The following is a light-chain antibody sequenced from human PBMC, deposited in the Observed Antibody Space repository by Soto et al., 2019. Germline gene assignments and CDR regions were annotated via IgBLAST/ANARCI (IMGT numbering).Light chain of an antibody. CDR2: DAS. CDR1: QSISSW. V-gene: IGKV1-5*01. CDR3: QQYNSYWT. Sequence: DIQMTQSPSTLSASVGDRVTITCRASQSISSWLAWYQQSPGKAPKLLIYDASTLESGVPSRFSGSGSGTEFTPTISSLQPDDFATYYCQQYNSYWTFGQGTKVDIK. J-gene: IGKJ1*01.